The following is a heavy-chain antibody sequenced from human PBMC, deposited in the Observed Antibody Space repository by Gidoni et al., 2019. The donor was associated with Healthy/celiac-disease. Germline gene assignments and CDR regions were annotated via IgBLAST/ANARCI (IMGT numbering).Heavy chain of an antibody. CDR2: IDPSDSYT. V-gene: IGHV5-10-1*03. Sequence: EVQLVQSGAEVKKPGESLRISCKGSGYSFTSYWISWVRQMPGKGLEWMGRIDPSDSYTNYSPSFQGHVTISADKSISTAYLQWSSLKASDTAMYYCASPGGNLPYYYYYGMDVWGQGTTVTVSS. CDR3: ASPGGNLPYYYYYGMDV. D-gene: IGHD2-15*01. CDR1: GYSFTSYW. J-gene: IGHJ6*02.